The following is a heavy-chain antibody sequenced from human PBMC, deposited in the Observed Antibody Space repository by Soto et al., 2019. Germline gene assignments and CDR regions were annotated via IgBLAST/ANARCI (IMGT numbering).Heavy chain of an antibody. V-gene: IGHV4-30-4*01. J-gene: IGHJ4*02. Sequence: PSETLSLTCTVSGGSISSGDYYWSWIRQPPGKGLEWIGYIYYSGSTYYNPSLKSRVTISVDTSKNQFSLKLSSVTAADTAVYYCARVVLMVYVPGIFDYWGQGTLVTVSS. CDR1: GGSISSGDYY. CDR2: IYYSGST. D-gene: IGHD2-8*01. CDR3: ARVVLMVYVPGIFDY.